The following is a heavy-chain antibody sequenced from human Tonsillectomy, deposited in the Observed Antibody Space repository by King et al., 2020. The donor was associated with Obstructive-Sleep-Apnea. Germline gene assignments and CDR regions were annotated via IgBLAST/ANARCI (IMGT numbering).Heavy chain of an antibody. Sequence: VQLVESGGGLVQPGGSLRLSCAASGFTFSTYSMNWVRQAPGKGLEWVSYISSSSSSMYYADSVKGRFTISSDNARNSLYLRMNSLRVEDTAVYYCAGDGTQYGSSYESWFAPWGQGTLVTVSS. D-gene: IGHD6-6*01. CDR1: GFTFSTYS. CDR3: AGDGTQYGSSYESWFAP. J-gene: IGHJ5*02. V-gene: IGHV3-48*04. CDR2: ISSSSSSM.